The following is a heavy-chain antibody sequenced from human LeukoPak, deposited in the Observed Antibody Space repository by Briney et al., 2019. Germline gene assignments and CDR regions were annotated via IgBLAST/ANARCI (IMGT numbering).Heavy chain of an antibody. CDR3: ASRAMVRGVSGENWFDP. D-gene: IGHD3-10*01. J-gene: IGHJ5*02. CDR1: GYTISSYD. V-gene: IGHV1-8*01. CDR2: MYPNSGNT. Sequence: ASVNVSCKASGYTISSYDINWVRQATGQGLEWMGWMYPNSGNTGYAQKFQGRVTMTRNTSISTAYMELSSLRPEDTAVYYCASRAMVRGVSGENWFDPWGQGTLVTVSS.